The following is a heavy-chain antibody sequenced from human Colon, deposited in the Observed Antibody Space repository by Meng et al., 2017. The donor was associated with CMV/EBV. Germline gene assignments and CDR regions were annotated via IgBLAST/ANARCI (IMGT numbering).Heavy chain of an antibody. CDR3: AREHDTDSSGYYLDY. V-gene: IGHV3-30-3*01. D-gene: IGHD3-22*01. Sequence: SLKISCAASGFTFSSYAIHWVRQAPGKGLEWVAVISYDGSNKYYADSVKGRFTISRDNSKNTLYLQMNSLRAEDTAVYYCAREHDTDSSGYYLDYWGQGTLVTVSS. CDR1: GFTFSSYA. CDR2: ISYDGSNK. J-gene: IGHJ4*02.